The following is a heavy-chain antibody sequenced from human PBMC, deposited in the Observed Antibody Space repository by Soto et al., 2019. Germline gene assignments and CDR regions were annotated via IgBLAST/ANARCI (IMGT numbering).Heavy chain of an antibody. CDR2: TYYSGST. CDR1: GGSISSYY. V-gene: IGHV4-59*01. CDR3: ARVVYRTRFDY. Sequence: PSETLSRTCTVSGGSISSYYWSWIRQPPGKGLEWIGYTYYSGSTNYNPSLKSRVTISVDTSKNQFSLKLSSVTAADTAVYYCARVVYRTRFDYWGQGTLVTVSS. D-gene: IGHD1-7*01. J-gene: IGHJ4*02.